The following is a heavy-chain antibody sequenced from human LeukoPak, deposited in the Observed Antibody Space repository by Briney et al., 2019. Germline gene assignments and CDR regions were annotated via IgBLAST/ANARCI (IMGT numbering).Heavy chain of an antibody. CDR2: IYYSGST. J-gene: IGHJ4*02. V-gene: IGHV4-59*01. CDR3: ARPAYCGSSCYYYFDS. Sequence: SETLSLTCTVSGGSISSYYWIWIRQPPGKGLEWIGYIYYSGSTRYNPSLNSRATISVDTSKNQISLDLNSVTAADTAVYYCARPAYCGSSCYYYFDSWGQGTLVTVSS. D-gene: IGHD2-21*02. CDR1: GGSISSYY.